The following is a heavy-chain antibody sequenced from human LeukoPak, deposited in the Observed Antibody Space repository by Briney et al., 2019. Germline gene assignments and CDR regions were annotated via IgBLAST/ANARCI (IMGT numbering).Heavy chain of an antibody. V-gene: IGHV3-30-3*01. CDR1: GFTFSSYA. CDR3: ARDGPEFGDWGAFDI. D-gene: IGHD3-10*01. J-gene: IGHJ3*02. Sequence: GGSLRLSCAASGFTFSSYAMHWVRQAPGKGLEWVAVISYDGSNKYYADSVKGRFTISRDNSKNTLYLQMNSLRAEDTAVYYCARDGPEFGDWGAFDIWGQGTMVTVSS. CDR2: ISYDGSNK.